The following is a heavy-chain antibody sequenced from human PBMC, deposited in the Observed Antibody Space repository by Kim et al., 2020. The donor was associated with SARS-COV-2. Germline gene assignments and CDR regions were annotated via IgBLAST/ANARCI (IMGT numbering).Heavy chain of an antibody. CDR1: GYTFTGYY. CDR3: AREDTAMVKWGPLFY. CDR2: INPNSGGT. Sequence: ASVKVSCKASGYTFTGYYMHWVRQAPGQGLEWMGRINPNSGGTNYAQKFQGRVTMTRDTSISTAYMELSRLRSDDTAVYYCAREDTAMVKWGPLFYWGQGTLVTVSS. V-gene: IGHV1-2*06. J-gene: IGHJ4*02. D-gene: IGHD5-18*01.